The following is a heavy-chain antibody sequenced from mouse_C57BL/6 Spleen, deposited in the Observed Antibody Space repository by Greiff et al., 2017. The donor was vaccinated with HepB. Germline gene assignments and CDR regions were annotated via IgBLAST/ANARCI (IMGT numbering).Heavy chain of an antibody. CDR3: ARTYDYDRTDYFDY. J-gene: IGHJ2*01. CDR1: GYSFTGYF. Sequence: VQLKESGPELVKPGDSVKISCKASGYSFTGYFMNWVMQSHGKSLEWIGRINPYNGDTFYNQKFKGKATLTVDKSSSTAHMELRSLTSEDSAVYYCARTYDYDRTDYFDYWGQGTTLTVSS. CDR2: INPYNGDT. D-gene: IGHD2-4*01. V-gene: IGHV1-20*01.